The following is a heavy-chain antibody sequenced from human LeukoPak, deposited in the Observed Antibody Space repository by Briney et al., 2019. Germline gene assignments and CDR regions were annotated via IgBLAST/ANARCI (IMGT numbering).Heavy chain of an antibody. CDR2: IYYSGST. Sequence: SETLSLTCTVSGGSISSYYWSWIRQPPGKGLEWIGYIYYSGSTNYNPSLKSRVTISVDTSKNQFSLKLSSVTAADTAVYYCARKHSSSWVFDYWGQGTLVTVSS. D-gene: IGHD6-13*01. CDR1: GGSISSYY. V-gene: IGHV4-59*01. CDR3: ARKHSSSWVFDY. J-gene: IGHJ4*02.